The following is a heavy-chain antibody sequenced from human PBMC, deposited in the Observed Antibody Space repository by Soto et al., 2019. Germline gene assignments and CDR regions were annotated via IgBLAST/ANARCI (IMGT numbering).Heavy chain of an antibody. CDR3: AREEVVDIVATTTFSYYYYYYMDV. J-gene: IGHJ6*03. D-gene: IGHD5-12*01. CDR1: GYTFTSYY. CDR2: INPSGGST. V-gene: IGHV1-46*03. Sequence: ASLKVSCKASGYTFTSYYMHWVRQAPGQGLEWMGIINPSGGSTSYAQKFQGRVTMTRDTSTSTVYMELSSLRSEDTAVYYCAREEVVDIVATTTFSYYYYYYMDVWGKGTTVTVSS.